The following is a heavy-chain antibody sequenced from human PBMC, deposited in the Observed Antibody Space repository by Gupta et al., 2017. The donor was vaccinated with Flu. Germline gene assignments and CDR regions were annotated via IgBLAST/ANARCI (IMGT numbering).Heavy chain of an antibody. V-gene: IGHV1-18*01. CDR2: ISAYNGNT. D-gene: IGHD3-3*01. J-gene: IGHJ4*02. CDR1: GYTFTSYG. CDR3: ARGGLYYDFWSGYSATAYYFDY. Sequence: QVQLVQSGAEVKKPGASVKVSCKASGYTFTSYGISWVRQAPGQGLEWMGWISAYNGNTNYAQKLQGRVTMTTDTSTSTAYMELRSLRSDDTAVYYCARGGLYYDFWSGYSATAYYFDYWGQGTLVTVSS.